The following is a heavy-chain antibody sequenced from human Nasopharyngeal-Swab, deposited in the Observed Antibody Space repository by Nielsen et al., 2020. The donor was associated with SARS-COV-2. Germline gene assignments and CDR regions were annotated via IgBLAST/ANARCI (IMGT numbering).Heavy chain of an antibody. V-gene: IGHV3-30*18. CDR1: GFTFSPHG. CDR3: AKDSGSGWFSLFDH. Sequence: GGSLRLSCAASGFTFSPHGMHWVRQAPGKGPEWVAVISYDGSNKYYADSVKGRFTISRDNSKNTLYLQMNSLRAEDTAVYYCAKDSGSGWFSLFDHWGRGTVVTVSS. J-gene: IGHJ4*02. CDR2: ISYDGSNK. D-gene: IGHD6-19*01.